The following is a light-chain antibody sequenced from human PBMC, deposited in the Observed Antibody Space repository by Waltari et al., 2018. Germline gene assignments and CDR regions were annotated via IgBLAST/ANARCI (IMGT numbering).Light chain of an antibody. CDR2: KAS. CDR1: QTISNW. V-gene: IGKV1-5*03. CDR3: QQYHTYAYT. J-gene: IGKJ2*01. Sequence: DIQMTQSPSTLSASVGDRVTITCRASQTISNWLAWYQQKPGMAPRLLIYKASNLESGVPSRFSGSGSGSEFTLTISSLQPDDFATYYCQQYHTYAYTFCQGTKLEIK.